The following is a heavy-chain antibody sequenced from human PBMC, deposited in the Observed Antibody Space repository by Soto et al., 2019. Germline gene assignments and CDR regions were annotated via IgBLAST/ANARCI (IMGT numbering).Heavy chain of an antibody. Sequence: QVQLVESGGGVVQPGRSLRLSCAASGFTFSSYGMHWVRQVPGKGLEWVAVISYDGSNKYYADSVKGRFTISRDNSKNTLYLQMNSLRAEDTAVYYCAKDKVPVVVTAPFDYWGQGTLVTVSS. CDR3: AKDKVPVVVTAPFDY. V-gene: IGHV3-30*18. CDR1: GFTFSSYG. D-gene: IGHD2-21*02. J-gene: IGHJ4*02. CDR2: ISYDGSNK.